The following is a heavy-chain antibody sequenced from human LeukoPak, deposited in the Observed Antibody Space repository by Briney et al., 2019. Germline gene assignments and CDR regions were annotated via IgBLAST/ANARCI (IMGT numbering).Heavy chain of an antibody. D-gene: IGHD1-26*01. Sequence: SETLSLTXTVSGGSISSGDYYWSWIRQPPGKGLEWIGYIYYSGSTYYNPSLKSRVTISVDTSKNQFSLKLSSVTAADTAVYYCARDGGGSYVPTDAFDIWGQGTMVTVSS. J-gene: IGHJ3*02. CDR3: ARDGGGSYVPTDAFDI. CDR1: GGSISSGDYY. V-gene: IGHV4-30-4*08. CDR2: IYYSGST.